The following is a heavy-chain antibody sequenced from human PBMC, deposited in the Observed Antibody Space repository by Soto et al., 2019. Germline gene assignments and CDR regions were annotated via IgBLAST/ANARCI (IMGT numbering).Heavy chain of an antibody. J-gene: IGHJ4*02. D-gene: IGHD3-22*01. V-gene: IGHV3-21*01. Sequence: GGSLRLSCAASGFTFSSYSMNWVRQAPGKGLEWVSSIGTSSSYIYYADSVKGRFTISRDNAKNSLYLQMSSLRADDTAVYYCAKGEFYYDSSAYYPFDSWGQGTLVTVSS. CDR1: GFTFSSYS. CDR2: IGTSSSYI. CDR3: AKGEFYYDSSAYYPFDS.